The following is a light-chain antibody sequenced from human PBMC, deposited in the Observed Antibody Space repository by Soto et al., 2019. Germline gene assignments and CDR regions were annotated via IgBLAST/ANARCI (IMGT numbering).Light chain of an antibody. Sequence: EIQMTQSPSSLSASVGETVTLTCRASHTIATYLNWCRQKSGKVPEVLIYGASSLQRGVPARFTGSGYGTDFTLTISSLQPEDFATYFCQQFYYYPHTFGQGTKLEV. CDR3: QQFYYYPHT. CDR1: HTIATY. V-gene: IGKV1-39*01. CDR2: GAS. J-gene: IGKJ2*01.